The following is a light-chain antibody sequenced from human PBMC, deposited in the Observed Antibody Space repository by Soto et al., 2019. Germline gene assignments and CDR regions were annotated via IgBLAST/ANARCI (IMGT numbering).Light chain of an antibody. CDR3: QLYGYSPWT. CDR1: ETVSSDF. V-gene: IGKV3-20*01. Sequence: EIVLTQSPGTLSLSPGDRAALSCRASETVSSDFLAWYQQKPGQAPRLLIYAASSRATGIPDRFSGTGSERDFTLTISGLEPEDFAVYYCQLYGYSPWTFGQGTKVDIK. CDR2: AAS. J-gene: IGKJ1*01.